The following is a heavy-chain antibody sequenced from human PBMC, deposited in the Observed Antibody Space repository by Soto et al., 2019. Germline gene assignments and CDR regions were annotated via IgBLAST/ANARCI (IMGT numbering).Heavy chain of an antibody. D-gene: IGHD4-4*01. J-gene: IGHJ4*02. CDR1: GFTFSSYA. CDR2: ISGSGGST. V-gene: IGHV3-23*01. CDR3: ATHITTVTRTPDY. Sequence: EVQLLESGGGLVQPGGSLRLSCAASGFTFSSYAMSWVRQAPGKGLEWVSAISGSGGSTYYADSVKGRFTISSDNSKNTLYLQMNSLRAEETAVYYCATHITTVTRTPDYWGQGTLVTVSS.